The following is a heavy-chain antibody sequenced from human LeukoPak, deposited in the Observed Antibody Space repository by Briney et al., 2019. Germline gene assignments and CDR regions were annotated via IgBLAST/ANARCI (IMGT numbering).Heavy chain of an antibody. CDR2: IYYSGST. CDR1: GDSISSDY. V-gene: IGHV4-59*01. Sequence: PSETLSLTCTVTGDSISSDYWSWIRQPPGKGLEWIGYIYYSGSTNYNPSLKSRVTISVDTSKNQLSLNLSSVTAADTAVYHCARGRRYSAHESTLYYYYYYGMDVWGQGTTVTVSS. J-gene: IGHJ6*02. CDR3: ARGRRYSAHESTLYYYYYYGMDV. D-gene: IGHD5-12*01.